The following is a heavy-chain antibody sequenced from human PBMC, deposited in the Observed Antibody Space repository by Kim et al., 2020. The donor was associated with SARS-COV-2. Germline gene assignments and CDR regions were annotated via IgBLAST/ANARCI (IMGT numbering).Heavy chain of an antibody. V-gene: IGHV3-23*01. Sequence: GGSLRLSCAGSGFTFSRYALSWVRQAPGKGLEWISGISNSGGRTYYADSVKGRFSISRDNSKNTVFLQMNSLRAEDTALYYCAKDLGSDYGDQLSTWGQGTPVTGSS. CDR3: AKDLGSDYGDQLST. CDR2: ISNSGGRT. J-gene: IGHJ5*02. D-gene: IGHD4-17*01. CDR1: GFTFSRYA.